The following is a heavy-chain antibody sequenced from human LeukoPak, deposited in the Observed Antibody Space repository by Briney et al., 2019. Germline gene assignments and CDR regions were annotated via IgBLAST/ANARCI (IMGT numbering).Heavy chain of an antibody. Sequence: ALVKVSCKVSGYTLTELSMHWVRQAPGKGLEWMGGFDPEDGETIYAQKFQGRVTMTEDTSTDTAYMELSSLRSEDTAVYYCATFVLAERLFDYWGQGTLVTVSS. CDR1: GYTLTELS. J-gene: IGHJ4*02. CDR3: ATFVLAERLFDY. D-gene: IGHD4-11*01. CDR2: FDPEDGET. V-gene: IGHV1-24*01.